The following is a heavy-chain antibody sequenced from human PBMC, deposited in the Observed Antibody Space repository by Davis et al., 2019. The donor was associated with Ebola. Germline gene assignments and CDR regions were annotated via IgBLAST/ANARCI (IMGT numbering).Heavy chain of an antibody. V-gene: IGHV1-3*01. Sequence: ASVKVSCKASGYTFTSYAMHWVRQAPGQRLEWMGWINAGNGNTKYSQKFQGRVTITRDTSASTAYMELSSLRSEDTAVYYCARGLMVQGVIISNWFDPWGQGTLVTVSS. CDR1: GYTFTSYA. J-gene: IGHJ5*02. D-gene: IGHD3-10*01. CDR2: INAGNGNT. CDR3: ARGLMVQGVIISNWFDP.